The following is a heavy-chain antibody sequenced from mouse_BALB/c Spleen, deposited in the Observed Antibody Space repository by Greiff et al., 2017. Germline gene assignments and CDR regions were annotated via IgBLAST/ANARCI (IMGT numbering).Heavy chain of an antibody. Sequence: DVKLVESGGDLVKPGGSLKLSCAASGFTFSSYGMSWVRQTPDKRLEWVATISSGGSYTYYPDSVKGRFTISRDNAKNTLYLQMSSLKSEDTAMYYCERQNYGYLYYAMDYWGQGASVTVSS. V-gene: IGHV5-6*02. D-gene: IGHD1-2*01. CDR3: ERQNYGYLYYAMDY. J-gene: IGHJ4*01. CDR2: ISSGGSYT. CDR1: GFTFSSYG.